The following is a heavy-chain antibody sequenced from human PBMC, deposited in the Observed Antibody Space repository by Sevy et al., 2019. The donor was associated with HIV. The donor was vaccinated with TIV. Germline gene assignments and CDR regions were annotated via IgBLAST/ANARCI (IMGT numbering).Heavy chain of an antibody. D-gene: IGHD5-18*01. V-gene: IGHV3-15*01. CDR1: GFPFSDAW. J-gene: IGHJ3*01. CDR3: SAEGYPYVYHSLDL. CDR2: VKSDTSGGTRGAT. Sequence: GGSLRLSCAASGFPFSDAWLTWVRQAPGKGLEWVGHVKSDTSGGTRGATDYAAPVKDRFTISRADSRNTLYLQMNSLIIEDTAEYYCSAEGYPYVYHSLDLWGPGTMVTVSS.